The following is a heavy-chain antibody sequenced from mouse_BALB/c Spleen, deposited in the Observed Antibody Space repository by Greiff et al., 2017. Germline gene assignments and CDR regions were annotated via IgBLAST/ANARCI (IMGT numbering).Heavy chain of an antibody. CDR2: IYPGNSDT. CDR3: TNPATVVATDWYCEV. V-gene: IGHV1-5*01. Sequence: EVKLQESGTVLARPGASVKMSCKASGYTFTSYWMHWVKQRPGQGLEWIGAIYPGNSDTSYNQKFKGKAKLTAVTTTSTDYMELSSLTNEDSAVYYSTNPATVVATDWYCEVWGAGTTVTVSS. J-gene: IGHJ1*01. D-gene: IGHD1-1*01. CDR1: GYTFTSYW.